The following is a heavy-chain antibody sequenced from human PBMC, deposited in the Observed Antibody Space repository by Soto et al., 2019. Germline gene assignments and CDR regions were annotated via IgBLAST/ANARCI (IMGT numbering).Heavy chain of an antibody. J-gene: IGHJ4*02. CDR2: INAGNGNT. V-gene: IGHV1-3*01. CDR3: ARVGEHSSSCFDY. D-gene: IGHD6-13*01. Sequence: ASVKVSCKASGYTFTSYAMHWVRQAPGQRLEWMGWINAGNGNTKYSQKFQGRVTITTDTSASTAYMELISLRSEDTAVYYCARVGEHSSSCFDYWGQGTLVTVSS. CDR1: GYTFTSYA.